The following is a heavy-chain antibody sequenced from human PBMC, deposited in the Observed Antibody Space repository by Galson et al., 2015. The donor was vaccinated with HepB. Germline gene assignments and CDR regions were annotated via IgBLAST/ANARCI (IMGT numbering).Heavy chain of an antibody. Sequence: SLRLSCAASGFTFNTYSMNWVRQAPGKGLEWVSYISSLGVTTHSADSVKGRFAISRDNDKNLLFLQMNSLRVEDTAVYYCARGGRFYGAGRNYYHYYMDVWGAGTTVTVSS. CDR1: GFTFNTYS. CDR3: ARGGRFYGAGRNYYHYYMDV. D-gene: IGHD3-10*01. J-gene: IGHJ6*03. CDR2: ISSLGVTT. V-gene: IGHV3-48*04.